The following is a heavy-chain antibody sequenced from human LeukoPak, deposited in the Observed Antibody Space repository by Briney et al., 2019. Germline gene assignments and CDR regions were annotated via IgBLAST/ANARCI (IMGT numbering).Heavy chain of an antibody. CDR3: ARDGKETLFAFDP. CDR2: IIPIFGTA. J-gene: IGHJ5*02. V-gene: IGHV1-69*05. Sequence: ASVKVPCTASGGTFSSYAISWVRQAPGQGLEWMGGIIPIFGTANYAQKFQGRVTITTDESTSTAYMELSSLRSEDTAVYYCARDGKETLFAFDPWGQGTLVTVSS. CDR1: GGTFSSYA. D-gene: IGHD1-1*01.